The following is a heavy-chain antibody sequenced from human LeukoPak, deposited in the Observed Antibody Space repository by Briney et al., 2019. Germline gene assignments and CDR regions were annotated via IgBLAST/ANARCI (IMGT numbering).Heavy chain of an antibody. D-gene: IGHD3-22*01. J-gene: IGHJ4*02. CDR2: INPSGGST. CDR1: GYTFTSYY. CDR3: ARSGAQDYYDTSGYPRITFDY. Sequence: ASVKVSCKASGYTFTSYYMHWVRQAPGQGLEWMGIINPSGGSTSYAQKFQGRVTMTRDTSTSTVYMELSSLRSEDTAVYYCARSGAQDYYDTSGYPRITFDYWGQGTLVTVSS. V-gene: IGHV1-46*01.